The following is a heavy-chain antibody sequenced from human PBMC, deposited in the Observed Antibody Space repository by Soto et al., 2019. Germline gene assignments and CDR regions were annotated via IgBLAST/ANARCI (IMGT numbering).Heavy chain of an antibody. CDR2: ISNNGGRT. CDR1: GFTFSSYA. CDR3: AKEVTTYGYFDF. V-gene: IGHV3-23*01. D-gene: IGHD3-10*01. Sequence: GGSLTLSSAASGFTFSSYAMIWVRRVPGKGLEWLSAISNNGGRTYYADSVKGRFTISRDNSKNTVILQMSSLSVEDTAIYYCAKEVTTYGYFDFWGRGTLVTVSS. J-gene: IGHJ4*02.